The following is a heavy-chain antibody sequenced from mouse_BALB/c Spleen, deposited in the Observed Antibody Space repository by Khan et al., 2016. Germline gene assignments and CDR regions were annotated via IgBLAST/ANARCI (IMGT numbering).Heavy chain of an antibody. V-gene: IGHV3-1*02. CDR3: AIIYYGTY. D-gene: IGHD2-1*01. Sequence: EVQLQESGPELVKPSQSLSLTCTVTGYSITSGYSWHWIRQFPGNKLEWMGYIHYSGSTNYNPSLKSRISFTRDKSKNPFFLQLNSVTTEDTATDYCAIIYYGTYWGQGTLVTVSA. CDR1: GYSITSGYS. CDR2: IHYSGST. J-gene: IGHJ3*01.